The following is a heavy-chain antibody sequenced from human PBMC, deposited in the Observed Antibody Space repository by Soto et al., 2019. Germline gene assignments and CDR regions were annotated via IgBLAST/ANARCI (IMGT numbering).Heavy chain of an antibody. D-gene: IGHD3-16*01. CDR3: ARGGGREWDY. CDR2: ISAYIDST. V-gene: IGHV1-18*01. CDR1: GYTLTSYG. J-gene: IGHJ4*02. Sequence: GASVKVSCKASGYTLTSYGISRVRHAPGPGLELMGLISAYIDSTYYAHKLQVRGTITTDTSRSRAYMELRSLRSDDTAVYYCARGGGREWDYWGQGTLVTVSS.